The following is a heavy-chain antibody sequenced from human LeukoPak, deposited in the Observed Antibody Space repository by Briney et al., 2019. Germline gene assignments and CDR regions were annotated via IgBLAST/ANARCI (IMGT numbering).Heavy chain of an antibody. CDR1: GGSISSSSYY. CDR3: ARGLGTPDDY. D-gene: IGHD3-9*01. Sequence: SETLSLTCTVSGGSISSSSYYWGWIRQPPGKGLEWIGSIYYSGSTYYNPSLKSRVTISVDTSKNQFSLKLSSVTAADTAVYYCARGLGTPDDYWGQGTLVTVSS. CDR2: IYYSGST. V-gene: IGHV4-39*07. J-gene: IGHJ4*02.